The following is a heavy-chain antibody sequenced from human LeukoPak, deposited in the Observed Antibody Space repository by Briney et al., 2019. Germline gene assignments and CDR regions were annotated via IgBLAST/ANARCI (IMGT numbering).Heavy chain of an antibody. D-gene: IGHD2-15*01. CDR3: ARQRVVAATTSDAAFDI. CDR2: IYPGDSDT. CDR1: GYTFTSYW. Sequence: GESLKISCEGSGYTFTSYWIAWLRQMPGKRLEWMGIIYPGDSDTSYSPSFQGQVTISADKSISTAYLQWSSLTASDTAMYFCARQRVVAATTSDAAFDIWGQGTLVSVSS. V-gene: IGHV5-51*01. J-gene: IGHJ3*02.